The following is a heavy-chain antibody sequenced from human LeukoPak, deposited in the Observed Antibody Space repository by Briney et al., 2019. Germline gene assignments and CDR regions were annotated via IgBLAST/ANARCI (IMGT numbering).Heavy chain of an antibody. Sequence: GGSLRLFCAASRFTFSTHGMHRVRQAPGKGLEWEAVIPYHGSNKHHPDSVKGRFTISRDNSKNSLYLQMHSLRPEETAVYYCARAYSGSFYEAFDFWGQGTMVTVSS. D-gene: IGHD1-26*01. V-gene: IGHV3-30-3*01. J-gene: IGHJ3*01. CDR2: IPYHGSNK. CDR1: RFTFSTHG. CDR3: ARAYSGSFYEAFDF.